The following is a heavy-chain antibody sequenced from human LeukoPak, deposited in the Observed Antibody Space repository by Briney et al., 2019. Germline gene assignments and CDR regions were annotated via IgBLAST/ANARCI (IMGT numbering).Heavy chain of an antibody. CDR3: ARDIRGWLDY. Sequence: GGSLRLSCAASGFTFSSYSMNWVRQAPGKGPEWVSYISSSSSYIYYADSMKGRFTISRDNAKNSLYLQINSLRAEDTAVYYCARDIRGWLDYWGQGTLVTVSS. D-gene: IGHD6-19*01. CDR1: GFTFSSYS. V-gene: IGHV3-21*01. J-gene: IGHJ4*02. CDR2: ISSSSSYI.